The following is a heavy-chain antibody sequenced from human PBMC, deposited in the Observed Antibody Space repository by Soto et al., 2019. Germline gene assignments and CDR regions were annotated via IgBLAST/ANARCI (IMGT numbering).Heavy chain of an antibody. CDR3: AKQIIYGMDV. J-gene: IGHJ6*02. CDR2: ISYDGSNK. Sequence: LRLSCAASVITFSIYGMHCVRQAPCKGLEWVAVISYDGSNKYYADSVKGRFTISRDNSKNTLYLQMNSLRAEDTAVYYCAKQIIYGMDVWGQGTTVTVSS. V-gene: IGHV3-30*18. CDR1: VITFSIYG.